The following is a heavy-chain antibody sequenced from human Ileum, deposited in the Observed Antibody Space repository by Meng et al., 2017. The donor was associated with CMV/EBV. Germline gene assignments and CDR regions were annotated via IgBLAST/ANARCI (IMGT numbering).Heavy chain of an antibody. V-gene: IGHV6-1*01. CDR3: ARVTTINPRVSNPLDY. D-gene: IGHD2-21*02. Sequence: ETLSLTCAISGDSVSGNTAAWHWIRQSPSRGLEWMGRTFYRSKRYNDYALSVKSRITIDPDTSKNQFSLHLNSVTPEDTAVYYCARVTTINPRVSNPLDYWGQGSLVTVSS. CDR2: TFYRSKRYN. J-gene: IGHJ4*02. CDR1: GDSVSGNTAA.